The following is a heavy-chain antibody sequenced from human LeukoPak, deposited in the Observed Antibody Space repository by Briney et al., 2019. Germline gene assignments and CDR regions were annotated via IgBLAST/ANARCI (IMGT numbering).Heavy chain of an antibody. D-gene: IGHD3-10*01. CDR1: GFTFSSYE. CDR3: ARARSLLFMDV. CDR2: ITSGSTI. V-gene: IGHV3-48*03. Sequence: GGSLRLSCAASGFTFSSYEMNWVRQAPGKGLEWVSYITSGSTIYYAGSVKGRFTISRDNAKNALYLQMNSLRAEDTAVYYCARARSLLFMDVWGKGTTVTISS. J-gene: IGHJ6*03.